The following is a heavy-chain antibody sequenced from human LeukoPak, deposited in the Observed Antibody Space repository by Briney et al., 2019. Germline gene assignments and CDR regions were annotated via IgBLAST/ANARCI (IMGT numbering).Heavy chain of an antibody. J-gene: IGHJ6*03. D-gene: IGHD2-2*03. CDR3: ARHYTGYCSSTSCSDYYYYYMDV. CDR1: GGSFSGDY. Sequence: SETLSLTCAVYGGSFSGDYWSWIRQPPGKGREWIGEINHSGSTNYNPSLKSRATISVDTSKNQFSLQLSSVTAADTAVYYCARHYTGYCSSTSCSDYYYYYMDVWGKGPTVTVSS. CDR2: INHSGST. V-gene: IGHV4-34*01.